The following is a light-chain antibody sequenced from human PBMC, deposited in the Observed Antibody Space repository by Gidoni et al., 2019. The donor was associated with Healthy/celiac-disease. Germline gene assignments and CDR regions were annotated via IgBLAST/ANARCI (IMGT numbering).Light chain of an antibody. CDR2: GAS. Sequence: EIVLTQSPGTLSLSTGERATLSCRASQSVSSSYLAWYQQKPGQAPRLLIYGASSRATGIPDRCSGSGSGTDFTLTISRLEPEDFAVYYCQQYGSSLYTFGQGTKLEIK. CDR1: QSVSSSY. J-gene: IGKJ2*01. CDR3: QQYGSSLYT. V-gene: IGKV3-20*01.